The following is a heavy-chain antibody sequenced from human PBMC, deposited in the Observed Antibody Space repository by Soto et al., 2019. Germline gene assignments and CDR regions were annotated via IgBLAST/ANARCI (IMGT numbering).Heavy chain of an antibody. CDR1: GFTFSADG. V-gene: IGHV3-30*18. CDR3: AKDVCVYAGSGDVSDDFDY. CDR2: ISSDGNKK. J-gene: IGHJ4*02. Sequence: VQLVQSGGGVVQPGRSLRLSCVASGFTFSADGMHWVRQAPGKGLEWVSAISSDGNKKDYGDSVKGRFTISRDNSKIALHLQMNCLRAEDTAIYYCAKDVCVYAGSGDVSDDFDYWGQGTLVTVSS. D-gene: IGHD3-22*01.